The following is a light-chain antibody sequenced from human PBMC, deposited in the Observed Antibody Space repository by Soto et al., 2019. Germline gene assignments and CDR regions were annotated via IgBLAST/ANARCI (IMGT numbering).Light chain of an antibody. Sequence: IQLTQSPSFLSASVGDRVTITCRASQGISSYLAWYQQKPGKAPKLLIYAASTLQSGVPSRFSGSGSGTEFTLTISSLQPEDFATYYCQQLNSYLFGPGTKVDIK. J-gene: IGKJ3*01. CDR2: AAS. CDR3: QQLNSYL. V-gene: IGKV1-9*01. CDR1: QGISSY.